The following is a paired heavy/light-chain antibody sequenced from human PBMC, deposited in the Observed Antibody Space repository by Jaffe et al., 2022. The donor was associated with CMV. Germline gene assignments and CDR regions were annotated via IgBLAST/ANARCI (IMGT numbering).Heavy chain of an antibody. CDR3: ARGYYDSSGYYWGYYFDY. D-gene: IGHD3-22*01. V-gene: IGHV4-59*01. J-gene: IGHJ4*02. Sequence: QVQLQESGPGLVKPSETLSLTCTVSGGSISSYYWSWIRQPPGKGLEWIGYIYYSGSTNYNPSLKSRVTISVDTSKNQFSLKLSSVTAADTAVYYCARGYYDSSGYYWGYYFDYWGQGTLVTVSS. CDR1: GGSISSYY. CDR2: IYYSGST.
Light chain of an antibody. CDR3: CSYAGSSTFESVV. J-gene: IGLJ2*01. V-gene: IGLV2-23*02. Sequence: QSALTQPASVSGSPGQSITISCTGTSSDVGSYNLVSWYQQHPGKAPKLMIYEVSKRPSGVSNRFSGSKSGNTASLTISGLQAEDEADYYCCSYAGSSTFESVVFGGGTKLTVL. CDR1: SSDVGSYNL. CDR2: EVS.